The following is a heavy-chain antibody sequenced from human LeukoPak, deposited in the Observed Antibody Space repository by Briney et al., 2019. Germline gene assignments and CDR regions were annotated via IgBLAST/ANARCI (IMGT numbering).Heavy chain of an antibody. Sequence: SETLSLTCTVSGGSISSSSYYWGWIRQPPGKGLEWIGSIYYSGSTYYNPSLKSRVTISVDTSKDQFSLKLSSVTAADTAVYYCARDGFGELLVGGQGTLVTVSS. CDR3: ARDGFGELLV. J-gene: IGHJ4*02. V-gene: IGHV4-39*07. CDR1: GGSISSSSYY. CDR2: IYYSGST. D-gene: IGHD3-10*01.